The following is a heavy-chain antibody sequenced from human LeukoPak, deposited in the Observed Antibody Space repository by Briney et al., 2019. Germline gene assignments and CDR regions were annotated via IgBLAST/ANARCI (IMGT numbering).Heavy chain of an antibody. CDR1: GFTFITYN. J-gene: IGHJ4*02. V-gene: IGHV3-21*01. Sequence: GGSLRLSCAASGFTFITYNMHWVRQAPGKGLEWVSSISSSSTYIYYADSVKGRFTISRDYARDSLSLQMNSLRAEDTAVYYCARDKYGDYGLDYWGPGTLVTVSS. CDR3: ARDKYGDYGLDY. CDR2: ISSSSTYI. D-gene: IGHD4-17*01.